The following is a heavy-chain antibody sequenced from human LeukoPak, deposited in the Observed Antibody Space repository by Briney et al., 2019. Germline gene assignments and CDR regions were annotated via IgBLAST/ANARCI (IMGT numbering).Heavy chain of an antibody. D-gene: IGHD5-24*01. Sequence: GESLKISCKGSGYSFTSYWIGWVRQMPGKGLEWMGIIYPGDSDTRYSPSFQGQVTISADKSISTAYLQWSSLKASDTAMYYCARRPEMATTTSDDAFDIWGQGTMVTVSS. V-gene: IGHV5-51*01. J-gene: IGHJ3*02. CDR3: ARRPEMATTTSDDAFDI. CDR1: GYSFTSYW. CDR2: IYPGDSDT.